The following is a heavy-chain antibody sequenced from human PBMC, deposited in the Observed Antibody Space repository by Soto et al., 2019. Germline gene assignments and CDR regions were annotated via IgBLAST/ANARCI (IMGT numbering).Heavy chain of an antibody. D-gene: IGHD2-8*01. Sequence: ASVKVSCKASGGTFSSYAISWVRQAPGQGLEWMGGIIPIFGTANYAQKLQGRVTLTADESTSTAYMELSSLRFEDTAAYYCCTYCTNGVCYSGYFYGIDFWGQGTMVTVSS. CDR2: IIPIFGTA. J-gene: IGHJ6*02. CDR3: CTYCTNGVCYSGYFYGIDF. CDR1: GGTFSSYA. V-gene: IGHV1-69*13.